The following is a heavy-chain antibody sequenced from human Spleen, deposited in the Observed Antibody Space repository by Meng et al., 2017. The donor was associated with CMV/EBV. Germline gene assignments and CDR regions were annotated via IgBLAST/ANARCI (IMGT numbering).Heavy chain of an antibody. V-gene: IGHV3-30*02. J-gene: IGHJ6*02. CDR1: GFIFSSYG. CDR2: IRYDGSNI. Sequence: GESLKISCAVSGFIFSSYGMHWVRQAPDKGLEWVAFIRYDGSNIYYADSVKGRFTISRDNSKNTLYLQMNSLRAEDTAVYYCAKDLTSSSTRRYYYYAMDVWGQGTTVTVSS. CDR3: AKDLTSSSTRRYYYYAMDV. D-gene: IGHD2-15*01.